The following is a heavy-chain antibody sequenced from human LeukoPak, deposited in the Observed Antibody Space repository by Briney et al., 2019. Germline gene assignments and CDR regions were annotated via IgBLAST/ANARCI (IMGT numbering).Heavy chain of an antibody. Sequence: SETLSLTCTVSGASISSDDSYWTWIRQPPGKGLEWIGFLYYSGITYYTPSLKSRVTMSMDTSKNQFSLKLSSVTAADTAVYYCARAGLRYFDWLPLDYWGQGTLVTVSS. CDR3: ARAGLRYFDWLPLDY. J-gene: IGHJ4*02. CDR1: GASISSDDSY. D-gene: IGHD3-9*01. CDR2: LYYSGIT. V-gene: IGHV4-30-4*02.